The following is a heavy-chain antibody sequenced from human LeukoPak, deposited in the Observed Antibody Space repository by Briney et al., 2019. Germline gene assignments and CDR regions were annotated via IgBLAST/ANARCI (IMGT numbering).Heavy chain of an antibody. Sequence: SETLSLTCTVSGGSISSSSYYWGWIRQPPGKGLEWIGSIYYSGSTYYNPSLKSRVTISVDTSKNQFSLKLSSVTAADTAVYYCARLRGYSKSSYMDVWGKGTTVTVSS. V-gene: IGHV4-39*07. CDR2: IYYSGST. D-gene: IGHD4-11*01. CDR1: GGSISSSSYY. CDR3: ARLRGYSKSSYMDV. J-gene: IGHJ6*03.